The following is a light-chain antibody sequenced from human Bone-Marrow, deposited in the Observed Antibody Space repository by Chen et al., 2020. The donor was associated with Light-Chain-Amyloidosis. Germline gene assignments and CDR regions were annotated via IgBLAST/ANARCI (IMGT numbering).Light chain of an antibody. CDR2: EVT. Sequence: QSALPQPASVAGSPGQSLTSSCTGTSSDVGGDNHVSWYQQHPDKAPKLMIYEVTNRPSWVPYRFSGSKSDNTASLTISGLQTEDEADYCCSSYTITNTLVFGSGTRVTVL. J-gene: IGLJ1*01. V-gene: IGLV2-14*01. CDR3: SSYTITNTLV. CDR1: SSDVGGDNH.